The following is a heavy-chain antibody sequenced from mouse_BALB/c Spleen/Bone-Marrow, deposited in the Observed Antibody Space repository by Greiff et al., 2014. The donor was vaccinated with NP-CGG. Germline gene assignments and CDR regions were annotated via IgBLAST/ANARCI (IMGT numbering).Heavy chain of an antibody. Sequence: VKLVESGAELVEPGASVKLSCKASGYTFTSYYMYWVKQRPGQGLEWFGEINPSNGGTNFNEKFKNKATLTVDKSSSTAYMQLSSLTSEDSAVYFCSRGRRDALDYWGQGTSVAVSS. CDR2: INPSNGGT. V-gene: IGHV1S81*02. CDR1: GYTFTSYY. J-gene: IGHJ4*01. CDR3: SRGRRDALDY.